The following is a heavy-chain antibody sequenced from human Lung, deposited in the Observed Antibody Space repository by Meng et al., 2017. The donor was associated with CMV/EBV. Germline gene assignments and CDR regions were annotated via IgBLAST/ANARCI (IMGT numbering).Heavy chain of an antibody. V-gene: IGHV3-21*01. D-gene: IGHD2-15*01. CDR3: VRDRLGGRLFDY. J-gene: IGHJ4*02. Sequence: EXXKISCAASGFTFSSFSMNWVRQAPGKGLEWVSSINSISTFIYYADSVKGRFTISRDNAKNSLYLHMSSLRAEDTAVYYCVRDRLGGRLFDYWGQGTXV. CDR1: GFTFSSFS. CDR2: INSISTFI.